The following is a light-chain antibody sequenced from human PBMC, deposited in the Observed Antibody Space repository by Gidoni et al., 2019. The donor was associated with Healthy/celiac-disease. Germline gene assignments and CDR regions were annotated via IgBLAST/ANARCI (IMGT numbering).Light chain of an antibody. V-gene: IGKV1-5*01. CDR1: QSISSW. Sequence: DIQMTQSPSTLSASVGDRVTITGRASQSISSWLAWYQQKPGKAPKLLIYDASSLESGVASRFSGSGSGTEFTLTISSLQADDFATYYWQQYNSYPLTFGGGTKVEIK. CDR3: QQYNSYPLT. J-gene: IGKJ4*01. CDR2: DAS.